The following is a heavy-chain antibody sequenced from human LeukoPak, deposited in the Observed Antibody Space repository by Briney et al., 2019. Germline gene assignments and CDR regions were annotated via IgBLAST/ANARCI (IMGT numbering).Heavy chain of an antibody. Sequence: GGSLRLSCAASGFTFSSYAMHWVRQAPGKGLEWVAVISYDGSNKYYADSVKGRFTISRDNSKSTLYLQMNSLRAEDTAVYYCAREGSVVVTAIPTDYWGQGTLVTVSS. CDR3: AREGSVVVTAIPTDY. V-gene: IGHV3-30*04. J-gene: IGHJ4*02. CDR2: ISYDGSNK. D-gene: IGHD2-21*02. CDR1: GFTFSSYA.